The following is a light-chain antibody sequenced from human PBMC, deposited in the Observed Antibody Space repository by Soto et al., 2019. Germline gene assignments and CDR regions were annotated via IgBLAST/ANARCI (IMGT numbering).Light chain of an antibody. CDR2: GAS. V-gene: IGKV3-20*01. J-gene: IGKJ5*01. Sequence: EIVLTQSPDTLSLSPGESATLSCRASQSVSNNYLAWYQQKPGRAPRLLIYGASNRATGIPDRFSGSGSGTVFTLTINRLEPEDFAVFFCQQYDDSITFGQGTRLEIE. CDR3: QQYDDSIT. CDR1: QSVSNNY.